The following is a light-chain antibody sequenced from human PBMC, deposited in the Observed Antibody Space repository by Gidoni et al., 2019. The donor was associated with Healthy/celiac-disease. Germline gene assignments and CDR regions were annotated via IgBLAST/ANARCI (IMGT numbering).Light chain of an antibody. V-gene: IGKV3-20*01. Sequence: IVFTQSPGTLSLSPGERATLSCRASQSVRSSYLAWYQQKPGQAPRLLIYGASSRATGIPDRCSGSGSGTDFTLTISRLEPEDFAVYYCQQYGSSPLITFGPGTKVEIK. CDR3: QQYGSSPLIT. CDR2: GAS. CDR1: QSVRSSY. J-gene: IGKJ3*01.